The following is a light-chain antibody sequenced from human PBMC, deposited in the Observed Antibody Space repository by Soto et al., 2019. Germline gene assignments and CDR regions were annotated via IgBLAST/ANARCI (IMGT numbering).Light chain of an antibody. J-gene: IGLJ3*02. Sequence: QAVVTQPPSVSGTPGQRVVISCSGSRSNIGSNTVNWYQQLPGTAPKLLIFRDTQRPSGLPDRFSASKSGTSASLAISGLQSEDAADYYCAAWDDSLKGGVFGGGTKLTVL. CDR2: RDT. CDR3: AAWDDSLKGGV. V-gene: IGLV1-44*01. CDR1: RSNIGSNT.